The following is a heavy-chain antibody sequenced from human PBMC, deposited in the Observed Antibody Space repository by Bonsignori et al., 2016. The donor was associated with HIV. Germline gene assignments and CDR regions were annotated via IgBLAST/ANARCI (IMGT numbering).Heavy chain of an antibody. Sequence: WVRQAPGQGLEWMGGIIPILGIANYAQKFQGRVTITADKSTSTAYMELSSLRSEDTAVYYCASNKPQIGDDGYNYHYWGQGTLVTVSS. V-gene: IGHV1-69*10. J-gene: IGHJ4*02. CDR3: ASNKPQIGDDGYNYHY. CDR2: IIPILGIA. D-gene: IGHD5-24*01.